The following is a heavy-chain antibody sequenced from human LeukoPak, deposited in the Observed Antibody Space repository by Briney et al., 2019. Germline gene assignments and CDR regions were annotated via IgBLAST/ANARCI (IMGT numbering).Heavy chain of an antibody. CDR2: INPSGST. J-gene: IGHJ6*03. V-gene: IGHV4-34*01. CDR3: ARGRHDITMIVVVMSSVSYYLDV. Sequence: PSETLSLTCAVYGGSFSCYHWTWIRQSPGKGLEWIGDINPSGSTYYNPSLKSRLTISVDTSKNQFSLKLRSVTAADTAVYYCARGRHDITMIVVVMSSVSYYLDVWGKGTTVTVS. D-gene: IGHD3-22*01. CDR1: GGSFSCYH.